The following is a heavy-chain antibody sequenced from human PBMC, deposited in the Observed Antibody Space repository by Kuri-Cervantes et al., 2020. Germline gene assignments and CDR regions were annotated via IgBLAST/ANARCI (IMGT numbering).Heavy chain of an antibody. D-gene: IGHD3-3*01. V-gene: IGHV3-30*18. CDR2: ISYDGSNK. J-gene: IGHJ6*02. Sequence: GGSLRLSCAASGFTFSSYGMHWVRQAPGKRLEWVAVISYDGSNKYYADSVKGRFTISRDNSKNTLYLQMNSLRAEDTAVYYCAKGIVDYDFLSGYLGYYYYYGMDVWGQGTTVTVSS. CDR3: AKGIVDYDFLSGYLGYYYYYGMDV. CDR1: GFTFSSYG.